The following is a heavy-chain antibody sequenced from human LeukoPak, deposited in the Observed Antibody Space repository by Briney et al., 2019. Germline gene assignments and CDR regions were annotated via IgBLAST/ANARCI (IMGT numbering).Heavy chain of an antibody. CDR2: IYTSGST. V-gene: IGHV4-4*07. CDR1: GGSISSYY. Sequence: SETLSLTCTVSGGSISSYYWSWIRQPAGKGLEWIGRIYTSGSTNYNPSLKSRVTMSVDTSKNQFSLKLSSVTAADTAVYYCAKDLPNPGTSRHFQYWGQGTLVTVSS. D-gene: IGHD2-8*01. CDR3: AKDLPNPGTSRHFQY. J-gene: IGHJ1*01.